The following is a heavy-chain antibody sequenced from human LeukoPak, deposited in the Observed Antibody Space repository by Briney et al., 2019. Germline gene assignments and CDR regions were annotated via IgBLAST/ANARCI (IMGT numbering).Heavy chain of an antibody. CDR1: GYTFTSYY. CDR3: AREINSSGYYYSPYFDY. Sequence: ASVKVSCKASGYTFTSYYMHWVRQAPGQGLEWMGWINPNSGGTNYAQKFQGRVTMTRDTSISTAYMELSRLRSDDTAVYYCAREINSSGYYYSPYFDYWGQGTLVTVSS. V-gene: IGHV1-2*02. D-gene: IGHD3-22*01. J-gene: IGHJ4*02. CDR2: INPNSGGT.